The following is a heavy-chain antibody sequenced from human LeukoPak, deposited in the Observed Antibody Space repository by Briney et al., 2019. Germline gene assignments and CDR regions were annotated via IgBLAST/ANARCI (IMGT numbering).Heavy chain of an antibody. CDR3: ARVDYYDSSGYYKSRPVWAFDI. Sequence: SQTLSLTCAISGDSVSSNSAAWNWIRQSPSRGLEWLGRTYYRSKWYNDYAVSVKSRITINPDTSKNQFSLQLNSVTPEDTAVYYCARVDYYDSSGYYKSRPVWAFDIWSQGTMVTVSS. J-gene: IGHJ3*02. CDR2: TYYRSKWYN. D-gene: IGHD3-22*01. V-gene: IGHV6-1*01. CDR1: GDSVSSNSAA.